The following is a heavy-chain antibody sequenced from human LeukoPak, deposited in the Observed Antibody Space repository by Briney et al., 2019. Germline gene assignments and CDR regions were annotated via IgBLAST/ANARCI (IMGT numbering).Heavy chain of an antibody. CDR2: IYHSGST. V-gene: IGHV4-38-2*01. D-gene: IGHD4-17*01. CDR1: GASFSGYY. CDR3: ASRLRMFDY. J-gene: IGHJ4*02. Sequence: PSETLSLTCAVYGASFSGYYWSWIRQPPGKGLEWIGSIYHSGSTYYNPSLKSRVTVSVDTSKNQFSLKLSSVTAADTAVYYCASRLRMFDYWGQGTLVTVSS.